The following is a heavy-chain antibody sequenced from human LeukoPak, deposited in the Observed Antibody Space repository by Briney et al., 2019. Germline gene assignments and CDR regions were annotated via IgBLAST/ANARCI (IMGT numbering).Heavy chain of an antibody. CDR1: GGSISSGGYY. CDR3: ARGGKIVPNNWFDP. CDR2: FYYSGST. D-gene: IGHD1-26*01. J-gene: IGHJ5*02. Sequence: SQTLSLTCTVSGGSISSGGYYWSWIRQHPGKGLEWIGYFYYSGSTYYNPSLKSRVTISVDTSKNQFSLKLSSVTAADTAVYYCARGGKIVPNNWFDPWGQGTLVTVSS. V-gene: IGHV4-31*03.